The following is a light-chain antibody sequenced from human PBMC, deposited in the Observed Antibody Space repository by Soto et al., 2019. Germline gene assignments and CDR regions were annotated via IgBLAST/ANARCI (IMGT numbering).Light chain of an antibody. J-gene: IGLJ1*01. V-gene: IGLV2-14*01. Sequence: QSVLTQPASLSGSPGQSITISCTGTSRDVGGYNYVSWYQQYPGKAPKLMIYHVSNRPSGVSNRFSGSKSGNSASLTISGLQPEDEADYYCSSYTSTSTYVFGTGTKVTVL. CDR3: SSYTSTSTYV. CDR2: HVS. CDR1: SRDVGGYNY.